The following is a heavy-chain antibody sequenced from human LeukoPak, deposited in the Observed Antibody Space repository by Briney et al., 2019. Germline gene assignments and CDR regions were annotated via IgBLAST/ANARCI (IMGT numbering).Heavy chain of an antibody. CDR3: APLISHIGAFDY. V-gene: IGHV3-23*01. CDR1: GFTFSSYA. Sequence: GGPLRLSCAASGFTFSSYAMSWVRQAPGKGLEWVSAISGSGGSTYYADPVKGRFTISRDNSKNTLYLQMNSLRAEDTAVYYCAPLISHIGAFDYWGQGTLVTVSS. D-gene: IGHD3-16*01. J-gene: IGHJ4*02. CDR2: ISGSGGST.